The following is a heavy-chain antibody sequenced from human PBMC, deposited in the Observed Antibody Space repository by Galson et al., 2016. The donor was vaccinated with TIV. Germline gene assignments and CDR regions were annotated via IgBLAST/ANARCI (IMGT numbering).Heavy chain of an antibody. Sequence: SVKVSCKASGGTFSSFVVTWVRQAPGQGLEWMGGIIPPFGEAHYAQKFQGRVTISADESTSTVYMELRSLRSGDTAVYYCAKCRNTAMDTYYYYYGLDVWGQGTTVTVSS. CDR2: IIPPFGEA. D-gene: IGHD5-18*01. CDR1: GGTFSSFV. J-gene: IGHJ6*02. V-gene: IGHV1-69*13. CDR3: AKCRNTAMDTYYYYYGLDV.